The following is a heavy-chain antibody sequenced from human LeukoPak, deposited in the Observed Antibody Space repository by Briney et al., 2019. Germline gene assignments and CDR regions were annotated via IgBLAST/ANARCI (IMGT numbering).Heavy chain of an antibody. CDR3: VRTAGIFWSGAYYFDS. CDR1: GDTFTTYD. CDR2: MNPNSGNT. J-gene: IGHJ4*02. V-gene: IGHV1-8*01. D-gene: IGHD3-3*01. Sequence: GASVKVSCKASGDTFTTYDVNWVRQATGQGLEWMGWMNPNSGNTGYAQKLQGRVTMTRNTSISTAYMVLSSLRSDDTAVYYCVRTAGIFWSGAYYFDSWGQGTLVTVSS.